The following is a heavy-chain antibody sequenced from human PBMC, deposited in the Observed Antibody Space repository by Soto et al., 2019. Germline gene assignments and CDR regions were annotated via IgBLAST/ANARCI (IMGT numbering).Heavy chain of an antibody. J-gene: IGHJ5*02. CDR3: AKGRGYDILTGPGDP. CDR2: ISWNSGSI. V-gene: IGHV3-9*01. CDR1: GFTFDDCA. D-gene: IGHD3-9*01. Sequence: GGSLRLSCAASGFTFDDCAMHWVRQAPGKGLEWVSGISWNSGSIGYADSVRGRFTISRDNAKNSLYLQMNSLRAEDTALYYCAKGRGYDILTGPGDPWGQGTLVTVSS.